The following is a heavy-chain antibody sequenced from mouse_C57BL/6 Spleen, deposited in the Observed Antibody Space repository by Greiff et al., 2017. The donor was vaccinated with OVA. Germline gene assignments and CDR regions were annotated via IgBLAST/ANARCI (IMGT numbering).Heavy chain of an antibody. CDR3: ARFYGNYYFDY. CDR1: GYTFTDYN. Sequence: EVKLMESGPELVKPGASVKIPCKASGYTFTDYNMDWVKQSHGKSLEWIGDINPNNGGTIYNQKFKGKATLTVDKSSSTAYMELRSLTSEDTAVYYCARFYGNYYFDYWGQGTTLTVSS. D-gene: IGHD2-1*01. V-gene: IGHV1-18*01. CDR2: INPNNGGT. J-gene: IGHJ2*01.